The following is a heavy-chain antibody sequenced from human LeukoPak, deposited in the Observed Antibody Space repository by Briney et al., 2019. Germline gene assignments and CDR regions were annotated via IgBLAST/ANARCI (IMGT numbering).Heavy chain of an antibody. CDR1: GGSVSSGSYY. CDR3: ASQGYHDSSGFYYFDY. Sequence: SETLSLTCTVSGGSVSSGSYYWNWIRQPAGKGLEWMGRIYTTGSTSYNPSLKSRVTLSMDTSKNQFSLNLRSVTAADTAVYYCASQGYHDSSGFYYFDYWGQGTLVTVSS. CDR2: IYTTGST. J-gene: IGHJ4*02. D-gene: IGHD3-22*01. V-gene: IGHV4-61*02.